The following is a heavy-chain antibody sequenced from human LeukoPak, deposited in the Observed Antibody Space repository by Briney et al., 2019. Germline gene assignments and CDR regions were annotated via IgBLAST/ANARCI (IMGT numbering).Heavy chain of an antibody. CDR3: AREGGFYRPLDY. V-gene: IGHV4-4*02. Sequence: SGTLSRTCAVSGGSVTSTNWWTWVRQPPGKGLEWIGEVHLDGRTNYNPSLTGRLTMSVDLYENHISLKLTSVTAADTAVYYCAREGGFYRPLDYSGQGTLVTVSS. CDR1: GGSVTSTNW. J-gene: IGHJ4*02. CDR2: VHLDGRT. D-gene: IGHD3-3*01.